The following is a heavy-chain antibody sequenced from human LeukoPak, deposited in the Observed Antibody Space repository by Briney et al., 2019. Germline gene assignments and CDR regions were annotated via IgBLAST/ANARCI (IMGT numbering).Heavy chain of an antibody. J-gene: IGHJ3*02. V-gene: IGHV3-33*06. CDR1: GFTFSSYG. Sequence: GRSLTLSCAASGFTFSSYGMHWVRQAPGKGLEGVAVIWYDGSNKYYADSVNGRFTISRDNSKNTLYLQMNSLRAEDTAVYYCAKSQYQLSLGAFDIWGQGTMVTVSS. CDR3: AKSQYQLSLGAFDI. CDR2: IWYDGSNK. D-gene: IGHD2-2*01.